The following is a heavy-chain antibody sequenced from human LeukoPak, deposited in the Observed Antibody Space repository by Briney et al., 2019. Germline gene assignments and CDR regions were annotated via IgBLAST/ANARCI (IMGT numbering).Heavy chain of an antibody. CDR3: ARGRIIPVRGPLTYNYYYMDV. CDR1: GFTFSSYS. D-gene: IGHD3-10*01. CDR2: ISNDGSKK. J-gene: IGHJ6*03. V-gene: IGHV3-30*03. Sequence: GGSLRLSCAASGFTFSSYSMNWVRQAPGKGLEWVAVISNDGSKKYYAASVKGRFTVSRDNSKDTLYLQMDSLRAEDTAVCYCARGRIIPVRGPLTYNYYYMDVWGKGTTVTVSS.